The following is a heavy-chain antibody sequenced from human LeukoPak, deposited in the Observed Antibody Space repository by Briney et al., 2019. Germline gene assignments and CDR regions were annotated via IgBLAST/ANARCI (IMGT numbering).Heavy chain of an antibody. V-gene: IGHV3-48*03. CDR2: ISSSGSTI. CDR3: TTPLRSGSYYNLDY. Sequence: GGSLRLSCAASGFTFSSYEMNWVRQAPGKGLEWVSYISSSGSTIYYADSVKGRFTISRDNAKNSLYLQMNSLKTEDTAVYYCTTPLRSGSYYNLDYWGQGTLVTVSS. CDR1: GFTFSSYE. J-gene: IGHJ4*02. D-gene: IGHD3-10*01.